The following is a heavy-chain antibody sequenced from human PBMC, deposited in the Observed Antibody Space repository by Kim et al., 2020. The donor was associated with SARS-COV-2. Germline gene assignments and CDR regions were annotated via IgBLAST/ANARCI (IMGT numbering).Heavy chain of an antibody. CDR2: ISYDGSNK. J-gene: IGHJ4*02. Sequence: GGSLRLSCAASGFTFSSYAMHWVRQAPGKGLEWVAVISYDGSNKYYADSVKGRFTISRDNSKNTLYLQMNSLRAEDTAVYYCARDAGVDVVPTRYFDYWGQGTLVTVSS. D-gene: IGHD2-15*01. CDR1: GFTFSSYA. V-gene: IGHV3-30-3*01. CDR3: ARDAGVDVVPTRYFDY.